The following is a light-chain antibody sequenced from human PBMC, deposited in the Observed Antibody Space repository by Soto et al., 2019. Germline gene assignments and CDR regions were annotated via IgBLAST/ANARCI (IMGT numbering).Light chain of an antibody. CDR1: SSDIGGYNY. J-gene: IGLJ1*01. V-gene: IGLV2-14*03. CDR2: HVT. Sequence: QSALTQPASVSGSPGQSITISCTGTSSDIGGYNYVSWYQHHPGKAPKLMIYHVTNRPSGVSNRFSGSKPGNTASLTISGLQAEDEADYYCSSYTSSSTYVFATGTKLTVL. CDR3: SSYTSSSTYV.